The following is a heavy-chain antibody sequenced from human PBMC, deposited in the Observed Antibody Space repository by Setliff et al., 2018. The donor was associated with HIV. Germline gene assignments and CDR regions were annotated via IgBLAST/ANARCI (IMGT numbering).Heavy chain of an antibody. V-gene: IGHV3-23*01. CDR2: ITGGGDHT. CDR1: GFTFSSYA. D-gene: IGHD6-19*01. Sequence: ETLRLSCASSGFTFSSYAMNWVRQAPGKGLEWVSAITGGGDHTYYADSVKGRFTISRDNSRNTVYLQMNSLRADDTAVYYCAKEGSTAVAGYADYFQDWGQGTLVTVSS. J-gene: IGHJ1*01. CDR3: AKEGSTAVAGYADYFQD.